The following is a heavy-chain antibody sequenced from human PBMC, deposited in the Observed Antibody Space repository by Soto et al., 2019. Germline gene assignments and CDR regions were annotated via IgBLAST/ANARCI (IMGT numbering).Heavy chain of an antibody. J-gene: IGHJ5*02. Sequence: QVPLVQSGAEVKKPGASVKVSCKASGYTFTSYAMHWVRQAPGQRLEWMGWINAGNGNTKYSQKFQGRVTITRDTSASTAYMELSSLRSDDTAVYYCARAPLASVDWFAPWGQGTLVTVSS. CDR3: ARAPLASVDWFAP. CDR1: GYTFTSYA. CDR2: INAGNGNT. V-gene: IGHV1-3*01.